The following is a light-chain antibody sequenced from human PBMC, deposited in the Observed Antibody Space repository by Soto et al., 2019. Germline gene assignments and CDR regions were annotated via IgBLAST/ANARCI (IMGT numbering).Light chain of an antibody. CDR1: QSVSSSY. V-gene: IGKV3-20*01. CDR2: GAS. Sequence: EIVLTQSPGTLSLSPGERATLSCRASQSVSSSYLAWYQQKPGQAPRLLILGASSRATGIPDRFSGSGSGTDFTLTISRLEPEDFAVYYCQQYGSSPYTVGPGTKVDSK. J-gene: IGKJ3*01. CDR3: QQYGSSPYT.